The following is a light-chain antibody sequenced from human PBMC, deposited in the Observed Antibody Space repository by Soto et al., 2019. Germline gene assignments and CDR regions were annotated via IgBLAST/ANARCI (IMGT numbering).Light chain of an antibody. V-gene: IGLV1-47*01. J-gene: IGLJ2*01. CDR1: SSNIESNY. CDR3: TVWDDSLRGRL. Sequence: QSAVTQPPSASGTPGQRVTLTCSGSSSNIESNYVYWYQQVPGTAPRLLIYRNDQRPSGVPDRFSGSKSGASASLTISALRSEDEADYYCTVWDDSLRGRLFGGGTKVTVL. CDR2: RND.